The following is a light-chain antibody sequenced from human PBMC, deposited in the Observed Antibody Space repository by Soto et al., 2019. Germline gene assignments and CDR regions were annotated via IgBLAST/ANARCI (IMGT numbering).Light chain of an antibody. V-gene: IGLV2-14*01. CDR3: CSYTSSTSLVL. CDR2: DVN. Sequence: QSALTQPASVSGSPGQSITISCTGTSSDVGGYNYVSWYQQKPGKAPKVMIYDVNNRPSGVSNRFSGSKSGNTASLTISGLQAEDEADYYCCSYTSSTSLVLFGGGTKVTVL. J-gene: IGLJ2*01. CDR1: SSDVGGYNY.